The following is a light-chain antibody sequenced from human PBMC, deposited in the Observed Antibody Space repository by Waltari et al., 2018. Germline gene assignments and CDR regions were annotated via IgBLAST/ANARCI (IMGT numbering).Light chain of an antibody. Sequence: QSALTQPASVSGSPGQSITISCTGSSLDVGGYDFVSWYRQHPGKAPKGVIFDVNNRPSGVSDGVSGSKSGNTASLTISGLQAEDEGDYYCTSYTSRHTLVFGGGTKVTVL. J-gene: IGLJ1*01. CDR3: TSYTSRHTLV. V-gene: IGLV2-14*01. CDR2: DVN. CDR1: SLDVGGYDF.